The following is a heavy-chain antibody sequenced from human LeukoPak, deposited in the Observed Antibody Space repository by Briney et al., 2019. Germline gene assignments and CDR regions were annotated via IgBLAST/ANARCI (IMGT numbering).Heavy chain of an antibody. CDR1: GYSISSGHW. V-gene: IGHV4-4*02. D-gene: IGHD2-15*01. CDR2: IHHGGST. J-gene: IGHJ3*02. CDR3: ALRGLYCSASTCGGALHI. Sequence: SGTLSLTCAVSGYSISSGHWWSWVRQPPGKGLEWIGEIHHGGSTNYNPSLKSRVTISVDTSKGQLSLKLTSVTAADTAVYYCALRGLYCSASTCGGALHIWGQGTMVTVSS.